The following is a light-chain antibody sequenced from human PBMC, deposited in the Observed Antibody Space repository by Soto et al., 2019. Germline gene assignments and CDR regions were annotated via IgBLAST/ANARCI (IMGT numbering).Light chain of an antibody. CDR1: QGISSY. V-gene: IGKV1-8*01. Sequence: AIRMTQSPSSFSASTGDRVTITCRASQGISSYLAWYQQKPWKAPKLLIYAASTLQSGVPSRFSGSGSGTAFTLTISCLQSEDFATYYCQQYYSYPYTFGQGTKLEIK. CDR3: QQYYSYPYT. CDR2: AAS. J-gene: IGKJ2*01.